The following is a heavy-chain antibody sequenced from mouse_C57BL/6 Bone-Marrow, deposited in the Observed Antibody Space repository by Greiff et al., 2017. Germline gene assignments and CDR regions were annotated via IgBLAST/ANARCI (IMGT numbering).Heavy chain of an antibody. Sequence: EVQLQQSGAELVRPGASVQLSCTASGFNFKDDYMPWVKQRPEQGLAWIGWIAPENGDTEYASKFPGQATITADTSSNTASLQLSSLTSEDTAVYCCTTAPYCAMDYWGQGTSVTVAS. V-gene: IGHV14-4*01. J-gene: IGHJ4*01. CDR2: IAPENGDT. CDR3: TTAPYCAMDY. CDR1: GFNFKDDY.